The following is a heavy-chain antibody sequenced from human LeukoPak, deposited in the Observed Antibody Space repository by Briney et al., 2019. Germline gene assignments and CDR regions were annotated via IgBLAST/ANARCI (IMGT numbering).Heavy chain of an antibody. CDR3: SRDYYYDSSGYPSFDY. Sequence: ASVKVSCKASGYTFTNYYMHWVRQAPGQGLEWMGIINPNGGGTSYAQKFQGRVTMTRDTSTSTVYMELSSLRSEDTAVYYCSRDYYYDSSGYPSFDYWGQGTLVTVSS. J-gene: IGHJ4*02. CDR1: GYTFTNYY. CDR2: INPNGGGT. D-gene: IGHD3-22*01. V-gene: IGHV1-46*01.